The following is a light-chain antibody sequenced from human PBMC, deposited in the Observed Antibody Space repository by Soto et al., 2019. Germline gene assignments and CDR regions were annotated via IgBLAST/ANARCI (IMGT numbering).Light chain of an antibody. V-gene: IGLV3-25*02. CDR3: QSADSSGTYV. CDR2: KDS. J-gene: IGLJ1*01. CDR1: ALPKQY. Sequence: SYELTQPPSVSVSPGQTARITCSGDALPKQYVYWYQQKPGQAPVLVIYKDSERPSGIPERFSGSSSGTTVTLTISGVQAEDEADYYCQSADSSGTYVFGTGTKV.